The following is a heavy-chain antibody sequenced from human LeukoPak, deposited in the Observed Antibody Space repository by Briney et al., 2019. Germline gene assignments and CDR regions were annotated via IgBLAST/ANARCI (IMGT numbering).Heavy chain of an antibody. Sequence: ASVKVSCKASGYTFNSYPLTWVRQAPGVGLEWVGWITADNLNTNYAQKFQGRVTLTKETSTNTAYMEMRSLMSDDTAVYYCARVRTPFGVVASPDALDVWGQGTAVTVSS. J-gene: IGHJ3*01. CDR1: GYTFNSYP. D-gene: IGHD3-3*01. CDR3: ARVRTPFGVVASPDALDV. CDR2: ITADNLNT. V-gene: IGHV1-18*01.